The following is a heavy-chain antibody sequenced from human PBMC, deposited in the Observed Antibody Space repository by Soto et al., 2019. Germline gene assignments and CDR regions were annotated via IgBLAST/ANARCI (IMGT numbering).Heavy chain of an antibody. Sequence: GESLRISCKGSGYSFAGYWITWVRQKPGKGLEWMGRIDPSDSQTYYSPSFRGHVTISATKSITTVFLQWSSLRASDTAMYYCARQIYDSDTGPNFQYYFDSWGQGTPVTVSS. V-gene: IGHV5-10-1*01. D-gene: IGHD2-8*02. CDR3: ARQIYDSDTGPNFQYYFDS. CDR2: IDPSDSQT. CDR1: GYSFAGYW. J-gene: IGHJ4*02.